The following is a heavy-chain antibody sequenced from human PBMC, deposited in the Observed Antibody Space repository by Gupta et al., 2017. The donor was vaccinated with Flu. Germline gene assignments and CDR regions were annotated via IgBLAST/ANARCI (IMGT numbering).Heavy chain of an antibody. Sequence: VPGKGLEWMGIFYAGDSDTRYSPSFHGQVTISADKSISTAYLQWSSLEASDTAMYYCARPRTKYSSSSDVDYWGQGTLVTVSS. D-gene: IGHD6-6*01. CDR3: ARPRTKYSSSSDVDY. CDR2: FYAGDSDT. V-gene: IGHV5-51*01. J-gene: IGHJ4*02.